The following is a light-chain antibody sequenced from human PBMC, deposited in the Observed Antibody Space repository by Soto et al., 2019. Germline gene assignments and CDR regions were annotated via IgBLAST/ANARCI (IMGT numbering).Light chain of an antibody. V-gene: IGKV3-20*01. CDR1: QSLTNSF. Sequence: EIVLTQSPGTLSLSPGERATLSCRASQSLTNSFIAWYQQKPGQAPRLLIYDTSSRATSIPDRFSGSGSGTDFTLTISRLEPGDFAVFFCQQYGTSEIIFGQGTRLEIK. CDR2: DTS. J-gene: IGKJ5*01. CDR3: QQYGTSEII.